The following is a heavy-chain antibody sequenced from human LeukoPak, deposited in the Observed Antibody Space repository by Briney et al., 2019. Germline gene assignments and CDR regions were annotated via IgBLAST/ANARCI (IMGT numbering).Heavy chain of an antibody. D-gene: IGHD3-10*01. CDR1: GFTFSSFW. Sequence: RPGGSLRLSCVASGFTFSSFWMSWVRQAPGKGLEWVANIKQDGSEKFYVDSVKGRFTISRDNAKNSLFLQMNRLRAEDMAVYYCFIRGYYYGSGKVNDAFDIWGQGTMVTVSS. V-gene: IGHV3-7*01. CDR3: FIRGYYYGSGKVNDAFDI. J-gene: IGHJ3*02. CDR2: IKQDGSEK.